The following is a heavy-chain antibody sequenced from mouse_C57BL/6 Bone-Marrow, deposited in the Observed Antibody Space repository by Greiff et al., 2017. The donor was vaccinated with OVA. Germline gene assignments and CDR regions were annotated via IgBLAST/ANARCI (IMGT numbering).Heavy chain of an antibody. CDR3: ARRGKRYAMDY. Sequence: QVQLQQPGAELVKPGASVKLSCKASGYTFTSYWMHWVKQRPGRGREWIGRIDPNSGGTKYNEKFKSKATLTVDKPSSTAYMQLSSLTSEDSAVYYCARRGKRYAMDYWGQGTSVTVSS. CDR2: IDPNSGGT. V-gene: IGHV1-72*01. CDR1: GYTFTSYW. J-gene: IGHJ4*01.